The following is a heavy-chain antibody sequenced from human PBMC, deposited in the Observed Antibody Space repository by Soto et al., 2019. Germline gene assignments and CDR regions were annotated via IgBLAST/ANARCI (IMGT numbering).Heavy chain of an antibody. J-gene: IGHJ3*02. CDR2: TYSGGYT. CDR1: GFTVSNNY. V-gene: IGHV3-66*01. Sequence: EVQVVESGGGLVQPGGSLRLSCAASGFTVSNNYMSWVRQAAGKGLEWVSVTYSGGYTYYADSVKGRFTISRDSSKNTRYVQVNGLRAEDRALYYCARGITVPGTADAFDIWGQGTTVTDAS. D-gene: IGHD1-20*01. CDR3: ARGITVPGTADAFDI.